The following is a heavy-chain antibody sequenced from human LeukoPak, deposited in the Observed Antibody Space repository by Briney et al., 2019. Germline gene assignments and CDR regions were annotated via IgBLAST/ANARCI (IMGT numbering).Heavy chain of an antibody. D-gene: IGHD3-22*01. Sequence: GGSLRLSCAASGFTFSSYAMSWVRQAPGKGLEWVSAISGSGGSTYYADSVKGRFTISRDNSKNTLYLQMNSLRAEDTAVYYCASGVDYYDSSGYYSGYWGQGTLVTVSS. CDR2: ISGSGGST. V-gene: IGHV3-23*01. J-gene: IGHJ4*02. CDR1: GFTFSSYA. CDR3: ASGVDYYDSSGYYSGY.